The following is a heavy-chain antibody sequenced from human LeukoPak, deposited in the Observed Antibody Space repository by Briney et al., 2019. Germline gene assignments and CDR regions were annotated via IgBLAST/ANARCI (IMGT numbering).Heavy chain of an antibody. CDR1: GFTFSNYA. J-gene: IGHJ4*02. V-gene: IGHV3-23*01. CDR2: LSGGGGST. CDR3: ARGSYYDFWSGYYTPVRYFDY. Sequence: GGSLRLSCTASGFTFSNYAMSWVRQAPGKGLEWVSLLSGGGGSTYYADSVKGRFTISRDNSNNRLYLQMSSLRAEDTAVYYCARGSYYDFWSGYYTPVRYFDYWGQGTLVTVSS. D-gene: IGHD3-3*01.